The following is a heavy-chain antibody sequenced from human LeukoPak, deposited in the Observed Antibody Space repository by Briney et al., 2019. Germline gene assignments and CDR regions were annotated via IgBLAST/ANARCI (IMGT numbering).Heavy chain of an antibody. Sequence: GGSLRLSCAASGFTFSSYSMTWVRQAPGKGLEWFSYISKSSDRIYHADSVKGRFTISRDNAKNSLYLQMDSLRAEDTAVYYCARDLLNDEGSSYFFDQWGQGTLVTVSS. CDR3: ARDLLNDEGSSYFFDQ. CDR1: GFTFSSYS. J-gene: IGHJ4*02. CDR2: ISKSSDRI. D-gene: IGHD2-2*01. V-gene: IGHV3-48*04.